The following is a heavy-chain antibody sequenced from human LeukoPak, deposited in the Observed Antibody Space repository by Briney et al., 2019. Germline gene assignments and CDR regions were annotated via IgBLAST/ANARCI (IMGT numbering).Heavy chain of an antibody. J-gene: IGHJ2*01. CDR1: GFTFNTYT. Sequence: PGGSLRLSCAASGFTFNTYTMHWVRQAPGEGLEWVAVISYDGSNKYYADSVKGRFTISRDNSKNTLYLQMNSLRAEDTAVYYCARVGSSWYFDLWGRGTLVIVSS. CDR3: ARVGSSWYFDL. D-gene: IGHD2-15*01. V-gene: IGHV3-30-3*01. CDR2: ISYDGSNK.